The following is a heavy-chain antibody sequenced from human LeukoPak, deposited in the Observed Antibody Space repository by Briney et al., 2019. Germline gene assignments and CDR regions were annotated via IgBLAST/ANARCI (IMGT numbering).Heavy chain of an antibody. CDR1: GGSINGYY. CDR2: IYTSENT. CDR3: ARTRCTSISCLAHDAFDI. D-gene: IGHD2-2*01. J-gene: IGHJ3*02. Sequence: SETLSLTCTVSGGSINGYYWSWIRQPAGKQLEWIGRIYTSENTNYNPSLKSRITMSVNTSRNQFSLKLTSVTAADSAVYYCARTRCTSISCLAHDAFDIWGQGTMVTVSS. V-gene: IGHV4-4*07.